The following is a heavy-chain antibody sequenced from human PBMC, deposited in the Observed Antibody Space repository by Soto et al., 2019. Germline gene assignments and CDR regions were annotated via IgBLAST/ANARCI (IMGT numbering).Heavy chain of an antibody. CDR1: GGSISSYY. J-gene: IGHJ4*02. CDR2: IYYSGST. D-gene: IGHD6-13*01. V-gene: IGHV4-59*01. CDR3: GRGGYSSSWYHPYFDY. Sequence: SDTPSVTCTVSGGSISSYYWSWIRQPPGKGLEWIGYIYYSGSTNYNPSLKSRVTISVDTSKNQFSLKLSSVTAADTAVYYCGRGGYSSSWYHPYFDYWGQGTLVTVSS.